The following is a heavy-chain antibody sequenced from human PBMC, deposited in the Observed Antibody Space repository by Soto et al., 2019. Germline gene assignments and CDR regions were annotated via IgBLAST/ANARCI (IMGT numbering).Heavy chain of an antibody. D-gene: IGHD3-22*01. J-gene: IGHJ4*02. CDR3: AKYQSYYDSSGYLDSPFDY. Sequence: GGSLRLSCAASGFTFSSYAMSWVRQAPGKGLEWVSAISGSGGSTYYADSVKGRFTISRDNSKNTLYLQMNSLRAEDTAVYYCAKYQSYYDSSGYLDSPFDYWGQGTLVTVSS. V-gene: IGHV3-23*01. CDR2: ISGSGGST. CDR1: GFTFSSYA.